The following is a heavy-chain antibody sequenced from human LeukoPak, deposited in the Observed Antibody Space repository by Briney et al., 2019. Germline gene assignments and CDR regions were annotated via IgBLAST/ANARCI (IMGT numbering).Heavy chain of an antibody. CDR3: AREEEQLVLNYYYYYMDV. CDR1: GYTLTELS. J-gene: IGHJ6*03. V-gene: IGHV1-69*13. D-gene: IGHD6-6*01. CDR2: IIPIFGTA. Sequence: SVKVSCKVSGYTLTELSMHWVRQAPGKGLEWMGGIIPIFGTANYAQKFQGRVTITADESTSTAYMELSSLRSEDTAVYYCAREEEQLVLNYYYYYMDVWGKGTTVTVSS.